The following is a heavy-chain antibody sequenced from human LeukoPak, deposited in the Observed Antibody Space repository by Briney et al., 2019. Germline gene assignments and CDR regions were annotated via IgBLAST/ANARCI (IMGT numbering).Heavy chain of an antibody. J-gene: IGHJ4*02. CDR1: WFPFSNYA. CDR3: AKDPETSSSYFDY. D-gene: IGHD6-13*01. Sequence: GGALRPSWAAPWFPFSNYAIRLGRPAPGEGVGLGSTISGSGGSTYYADSVKGRFTISRDNSKNTLYLQMNSLRAEDTAVYYCAKDPETSSSYFDYWGQGTLVTVSS. CDR2: ISGSGGST. V-gene: IGHV3-23*01.